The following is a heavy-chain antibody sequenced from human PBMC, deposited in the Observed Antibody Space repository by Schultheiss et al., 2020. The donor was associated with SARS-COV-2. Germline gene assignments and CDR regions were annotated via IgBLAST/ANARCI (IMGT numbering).Heavy chain of an antibody. CDR3: ARDAAGDYVSLYYYYGMDV. V-gene: IGHV4-34*01. CDR2: INHSGST. CDR1: GGSFSGYY. D-gene: IGHD4-17*01. Sequence: SETLSLTCAVYGGSFSGYYWGWIRQPPGKGLEWIGEINHSGSTNYNPSLKSRVTISVDTSKNQFSLKLSSVTAADTAVYYCARDAAGDYVSLYYYYGMDVWGQGTTVTVSS. J-gene: IGHJ6*02.